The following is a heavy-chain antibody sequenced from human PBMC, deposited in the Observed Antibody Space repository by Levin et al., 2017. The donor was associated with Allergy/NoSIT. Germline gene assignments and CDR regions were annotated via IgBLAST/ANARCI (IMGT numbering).Heavy chain of an antibody. J-gene: IGHJ4*02. D-gene: IGHD6-19*01. V-gene: IGHV1-8*01. CDR3: ARGPEGGWHGDMDY. CDR2: MTPNSGNT. CDR1: GYTFTNYN. Sequence: ASVKVSCKASGYTFTNYNIEWLRQATGQGLEWMGWMTPNSGNTGYAQKFQGRVTITRNTSITTAYMELRSLRSDDTAVYYCARGPEGGWHGDMDYWGQGTLVTVSS.